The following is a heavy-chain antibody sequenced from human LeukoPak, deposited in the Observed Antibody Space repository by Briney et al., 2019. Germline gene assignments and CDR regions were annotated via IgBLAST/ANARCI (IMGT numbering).Heavy chain of an antibody. CDR1: GYSFTSYW. J-gene: IGHJ3*02. D-gene: IGHD3-9*01. CDR2: IYPGDSDT. V-gene: IGHV5-51*01. CDR3: ARGGLRYFDWLLSRGDAFDI. Sequence: GESLKISCKGSGYSFTSYWIGWVRQMPGKGLEWMGIIYPGDSDTRYSPSFQGQVTISADKSISTAYLQWSSLKASDTAMYYCARGGLRYFDWLLSRGDAFDIWGQGTMVTVSS.